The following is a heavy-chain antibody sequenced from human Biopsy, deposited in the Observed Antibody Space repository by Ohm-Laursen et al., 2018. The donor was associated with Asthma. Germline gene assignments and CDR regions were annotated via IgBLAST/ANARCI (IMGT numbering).Heavy chain of an antibody. Sequence: SQTLSLTCTVSGAYIETPDYHWSWIRQSPGKGLEWIGFVFYSGTTHYSRSLERRLYISIDTARNEFSMRLRSLTAADTAVYFCARVASHGDVYFGIDVWGPGTTASV. CDR3: ARVASHGDVYFGIDV. J-gene: IGHJ6*02. CDR1: GAYIETPDYH. D-gene: IGHD4-17*01. CDR2: VFYSGTT. V-gene: IGHV4-30-4*01.